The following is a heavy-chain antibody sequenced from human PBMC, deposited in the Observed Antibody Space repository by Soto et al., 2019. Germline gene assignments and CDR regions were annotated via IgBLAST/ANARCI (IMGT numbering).Heavy chain of an antibody. V-gene: IGHV4-59*01. J-gene: IGHJ4*02. CDR3: ARDQTYSGYDY. CDR2: IYYSGST. CDR1: GGSISSYY. Sequence: SETLSLTCTVSGGSISSYYWSWIRQPPGKGLEWIGYIYYSGSTNYNPSLKSRVTISVDTSKNQFPLKLSSVTAADTAVYYCARDQTYSGYDYWGQGTLVTVSS. D-gene: IGHD5-12*01.